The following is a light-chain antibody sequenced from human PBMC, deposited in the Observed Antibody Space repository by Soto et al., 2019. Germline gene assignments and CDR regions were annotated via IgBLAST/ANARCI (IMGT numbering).Light chain of an antibody. CDR1: QSVSSN. Sequence: EIVMTQSPATLSVSPGERATVSCRASQSVSSNLAWYQQKPGQAPRLLIYGASTRATGIPARFSGSGSGTEFTLTIGSLQSEDFPGYYCQQYNNWPRTFGQGTKLEIK. CDR3: QQYNNWPRT. J-gene: IGKJ2*01. V-gene: IGKV3-15*01. CDR2: GAS.